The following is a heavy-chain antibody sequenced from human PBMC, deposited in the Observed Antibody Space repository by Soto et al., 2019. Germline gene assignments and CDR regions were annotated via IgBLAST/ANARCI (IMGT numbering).Heavy chain of an antibody. CDR2: TYYRSQWYY. Sequence: PSQTLSLTCAISGDSVSSNSVVWNWIRQSPSRGLEWLGRTYYRSQWYYDYAVSVKSRISINPDTSNNQLSLQLNSVTPDDTAVYYCARLIGDSWLDSWGQGTLVTVSS. CDR1: GDSVSSNSVV. D-gene: IGHD2-8*01. CDR3: ARLIGDSWLDS. J-gene: IGHJ5*01. V-gene: IGHV6-1*01.